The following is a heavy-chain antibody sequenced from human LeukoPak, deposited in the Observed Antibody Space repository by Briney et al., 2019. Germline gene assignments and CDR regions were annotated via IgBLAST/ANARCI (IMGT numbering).Heavy chain of an antibody. Sequence: GGSLRLSCAASGFTVSSNYMSWVRQAPGRGLEWVAVISHDGSNKNYADSVKGRFTISRDNSQNTLYLQMNSLRAEDTAVYYCARDGPGGVVVDYWGQGTLVTVSS. D-gene: IGHD3-16*01. CDR3: ARDGPGGVVVDY. V-gene: IGHV3-30-3*01. CDR2: ISHDGSNK. J-gene: IGHJ4*02. CDR1: GFTVSSNY.